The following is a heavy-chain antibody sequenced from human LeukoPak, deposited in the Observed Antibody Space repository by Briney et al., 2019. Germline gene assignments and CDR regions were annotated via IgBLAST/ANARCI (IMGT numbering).Heavy chain of an antibody. CDR1: GGIFSSYA. D-gene: IGHD2-2*01. CDR2: IIPIFGTA. J-gene: IGHJ4*02. V-gene: IGHV1-69*05. CDR3: ARGHQYCSSTSCFGYFDY. Sequence: SVKVSCKASGGIFSSYAISWVRQAPGQGLEWMGGIIPIFGTANYAQKFQGRVTITTDESTSTAYTELSSLRSEDTAVYYCARGHQYCSSTSCFGYFDYWGQGTLVTVSS.